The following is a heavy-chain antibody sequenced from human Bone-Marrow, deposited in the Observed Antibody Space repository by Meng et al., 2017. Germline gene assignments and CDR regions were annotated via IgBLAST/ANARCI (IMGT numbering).Heavy chain of an antibody. J-gene: IGHJ4*02. Sequence: QGQLVQSGAELRQPGASVKVSCKASGYTLTSYAINWLRQAPGQGLEWMGWIDTKTGSPRYAQGFKGRLAFSSDTSVSTAYLEISGLKADDTAVYYCTRDGYSDCSRTSCFDYWGQGTLVTVSS. CDR2: IDTKTGSP. D-gene: IGHD2-2*01. CDR3: TRDGYSDCSRTSCFDY. CDR1: GYTLTSYA. V-gene: IGHV7-4-1*02.